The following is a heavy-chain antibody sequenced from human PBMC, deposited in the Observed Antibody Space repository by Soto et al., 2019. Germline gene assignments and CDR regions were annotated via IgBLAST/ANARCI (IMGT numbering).Heavy chain of an antibody. J-gene: IGHJ5*02. Sequence: SETLSITCTVSGGSITMGGYYWNWIRQHPGKGLEWIGYIFYTGTTRYNSALQSRVSISVDSTKNHFSLKLTSVTAADTAVYYCARDTKLFGVGLQTGFDPWGPGTLVTVSS. V-gene: IGHV4-31*03. CDR3: ARDTKLFGVGLQTGFDP. CDR1: GGSITMGGYY. CDR2: IFYTGTT. D-gene: IGHD3-3*01.